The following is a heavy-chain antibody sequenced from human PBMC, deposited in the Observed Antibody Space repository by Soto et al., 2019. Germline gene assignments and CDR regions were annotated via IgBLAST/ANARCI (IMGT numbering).Heavy chain of an antibody. Sequence: QVPLVESGGGVVQPGRSLRLSCAPSGFTFSTYGMHWVRQAPGKGLEWVAVIWYDGSKKYYADSVKGRLTISRDNSKNTLYLQMDSLRVEDTAVYYCVRDLKGGGGLGFDYWGQGTLVTVSS. CDR3: VRDLKGGGGLGFDY. V-gene: IGHV3-33*01. J-gene: IGHJ4*02. CDR1: GFTFSTYG. D-gene: IGHD2-21*01. CDR2: IWYDGSKK.